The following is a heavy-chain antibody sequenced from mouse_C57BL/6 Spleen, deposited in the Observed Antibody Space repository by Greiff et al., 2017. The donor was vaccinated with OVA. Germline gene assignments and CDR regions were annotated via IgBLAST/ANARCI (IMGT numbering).Heavy chain of an antibody. Sequence: QVQLQQPGAELVRPGSSVKLSCKASGYTFTSYWMDWVKQRPGQGLEWIGNIYPSDSETHYNQKFKDKATLTVDKSSSTAYMQLSSLTSEDSAVYYCARWGIYYGNCSYFDVWGTGTPVTVSA. D-gene: IGHD2-1*01. J-gene: IGHJ1*03. V-gene: IGHV1-61*01. CDR3: ARWGIYYGNCSYFDV. CDR1: GYTFTSYW. CDR2: IYPSDSET.